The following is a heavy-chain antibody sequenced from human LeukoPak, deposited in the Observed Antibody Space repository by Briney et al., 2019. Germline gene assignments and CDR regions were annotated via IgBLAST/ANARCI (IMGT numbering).Heavy chain of an antibody. D-gene: IGHD5-18*01. CDR2: ISSSSSTI. CDR1: GFTFSSYS. CDR3: ARDRAYSYGLFDY. Sequence: GGSLRLSCAASGFTFSSYSMNWVRQAPGKGLEWVSYISSSSSTIYSADSVKGRFTISRDNAKNSLYLQMNSLRAEDTAVYYCARDRAYSYGLFDYWGQGTLVTVSS. V-gene: IGHV3-48*01. J-gene: IGHJ4*02.